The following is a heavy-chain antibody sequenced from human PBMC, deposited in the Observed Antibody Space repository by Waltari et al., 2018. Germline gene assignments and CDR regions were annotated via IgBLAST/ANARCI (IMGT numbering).Heavy chain of an antibody. D-gene: IGHD2-15*01. CDR2: IIPFLGIA. V-gene: IGHV1-69*08. CDR3: ARDGGYCSGGSCSQVGY. J-gene: IGHJ4*02. CDR1: GGTFSSYT. Sequence: QVQLVQSGAEVKKPGSSVKVSCTASGGTFSSYTISWVRQAPGQGLEWMGRIIPFLGIANYAQKFQGRVTITADKSTSTAYMELSSLRSEDTAVYYCARDGGYCSGGSCSQVGYWGQGTLVTVSS.